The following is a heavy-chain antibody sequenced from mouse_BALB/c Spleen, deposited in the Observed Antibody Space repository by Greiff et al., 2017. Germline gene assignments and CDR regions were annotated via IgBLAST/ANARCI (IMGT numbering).Heavy chain of an antibody. J-gene: IGHJ2*01. CDR3: ARGPSNYYFDY. Sequence: QVQLQPSGAELVRPGSSVKISCKASGYAFSSYWMNWVKQRPGQGLEWIGQNYPGDGDTNNNGKFKGKATLTADKSSSTADMQLSSRTSEDSSVDFCARGPSNYYFDYWGQGTTLTVSS. D-gene: IGHD2-5*01. CDR2: NYPGDGDT. CDR1: GYAFSSYW. V-gene: IGHV1-80*01.